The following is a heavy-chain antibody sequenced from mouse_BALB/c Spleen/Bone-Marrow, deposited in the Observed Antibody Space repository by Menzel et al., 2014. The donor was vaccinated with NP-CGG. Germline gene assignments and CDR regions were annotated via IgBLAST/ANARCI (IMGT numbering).Heavy chain of an antibody. Sequence: EVKLVDSGGDLVKPGGSLKLSCAASGISFSTYGMSWVRQTPDKRLEWVATISSGDSYTYYPDSVKGRFTISRDNAKNTLYLQMSSLKSEDTAMYYCAFITTVAYWGQGTLVTVSA. D-gene: IGHD1-1*01. V-gene: IGHV5-6*01. CDR1: GISFSTYG. J-gene: IGHJ3*01. CDR3: AFITTVAY. CDR2: ISSGDSYT.